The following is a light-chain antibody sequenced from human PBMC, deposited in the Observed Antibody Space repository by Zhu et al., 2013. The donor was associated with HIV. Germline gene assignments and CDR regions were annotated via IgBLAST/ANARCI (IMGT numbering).Light chain of an antibody. CDR1: QAISYS. Sequence: QLTQSPSSLSASVGDRVTITCRASQAISYSLAWYQQRPGKAPDLLIYDASTLSSGVPSRFSGSGSGTEFTLTLNNLQPEDSATYYCQQLSSYPFTFGGGTEVEIK. V-gene: IGKV1-9*01. J-gene: IGKJ4*01. CDR2: DAS. CDR3: QQLSSYPFT.